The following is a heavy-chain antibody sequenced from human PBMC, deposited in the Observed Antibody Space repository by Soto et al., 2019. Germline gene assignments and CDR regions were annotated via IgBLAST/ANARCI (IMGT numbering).Heavy chain of an antibody. V-gene: IGHV3-30*18. Sequence: PGGSLRLSCSASVFTFSNYGMHWVRQAPGKGLEWVAVISYDGSNKYYADSVKGRFTISRDNSKNTLYLQMNSLRAEDTAVYYCAKEVTTQVLYYYYYGMDVWGQGTTVTAPS. CDR1: VFTFSNYG. J-gene: IGHJ6*02. D-gene: IGHD4-17*01. CDR3: AKEVTTQVLYYYYYGMDV. CDR2: ISYDGSNK.